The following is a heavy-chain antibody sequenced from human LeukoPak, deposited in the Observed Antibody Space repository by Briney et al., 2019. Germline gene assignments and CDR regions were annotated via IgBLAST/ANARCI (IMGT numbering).Heavy chain of an antibody. CDR2: ISYDGSNK. CDR3: AKDTRRFSSGYYLFDY. V-gene: IGHV3-30*18. J-gene: IGHJ4*02. Sequence: GGSLRLSCAASGFTFSSYGMPWVRQAPGKGLEWVAVISYDGSNKYYADSVKGRFTISRDNSKNTLYLQMNSLRAEDTAVYYCAKDTRRFSSGYYLFDYWGQGTLVTVSS. D-gene: IGHD3-22*01. CDR1: GFTFSSYG.